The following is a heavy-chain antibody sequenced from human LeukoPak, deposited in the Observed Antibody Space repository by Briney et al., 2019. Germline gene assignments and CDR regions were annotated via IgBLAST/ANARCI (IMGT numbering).Heavy chain of an antibody. V-gene: IGHV3-66*03. D-gene: IGHD3-3*01. J-gene: IGHJ4*02. CDR2: IYSCGST. Sequence: HPGGSLRLSCAASGFTVSSNYMSWARQAPGKGLEWVSVIYSCGSTYYADSVKGRFTISRDNAKNSLYLQMNSLRAEDTAVFYCARDRGGTDDFWSGYYTGYFDYWGQGTLVTVSS. CDR3: ARDRGGTDDFWSGYYTGYFDY. CDR1: GFTVSSNY.